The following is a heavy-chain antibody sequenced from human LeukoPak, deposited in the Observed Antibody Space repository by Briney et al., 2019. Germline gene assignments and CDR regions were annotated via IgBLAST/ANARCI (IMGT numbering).Heavy chain of an antibody. Sequence: PGGSLRLSCAASGFTFSSYWMSWVRQAPGKGLEWVANIKEDGSAKYYVDSVTGRFTISRDNAKNSLFLQMNSLRAEDTAVYYCARDAEGGTYRYCGQGTLVTVSS. V-gene: IGHV3-7*04. CDR3: ARDAEGGTYRY. CDR2: IKEDGSAK. CDR1: GFTFSSYW. J-gene: IGHJ4*02. D-gene: IGHD1-26*01.